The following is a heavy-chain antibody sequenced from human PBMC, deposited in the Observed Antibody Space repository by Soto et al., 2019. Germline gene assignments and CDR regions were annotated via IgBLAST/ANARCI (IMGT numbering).Heavy chain of an antibody. CDR3: AARYCSGGSCLYFQH. CDR1: GFTFSTYA. CDR2: ISSTGVST. V-gene: IGHV3-64*02. D-gene: IGHD2-15*01. Sequence: HPGGSLRLSCAASGFTFSTYAMHWVRQAPGKGLEYVSAISSTGVSTYYADSVKGRFTISRDNSENTLFLQMGSLRAEDMAVYYCAARYCSGGSCLYFQHWGQGTLVTVSS. J-gene: IGHJ1*01.